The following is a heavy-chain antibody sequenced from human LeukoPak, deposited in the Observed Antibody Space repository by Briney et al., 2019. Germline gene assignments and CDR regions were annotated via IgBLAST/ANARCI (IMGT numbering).Heavy chain of an antibody. CDR1: GFSFDDYA. D-gene: IGHD1-26*01. CDR2: ISWNSGSI. CDR3: AKVRYSGNLYYFDY. Sequence: GGSLRLSCAASGFSFDDYAMFWVRQAPGKGLEWVSGISWNSGSIDYADSVKGRFTISRDNSKNTLYLQMNSLRAEDTAVYYCAKVRYSGNLYYFDYWGQGTLVTVSS. J-gene: IGHJ4*02. V-gene: IGHV3-9*01.